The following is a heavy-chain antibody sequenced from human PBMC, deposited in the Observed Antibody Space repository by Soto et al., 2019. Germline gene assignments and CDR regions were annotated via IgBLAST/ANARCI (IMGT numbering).Heavy chain of an antibody. J-gene: IGHJ4*02. CDR1: GGTFSSYA. CDR2: IIPIFGTA. Sequence: QVQLVQSGAEVKKPGSSVKVSCKASGGTFSSYAISWVRQAPGQGLEWMGGIIPIFGTANYAQKFQGRVTITAQKSSEQAIMWLRGRSSENPAVNYSTTADNDINEKWGKVTLDTVS. D-gene: IGHD1-1*01. V-gene: IGHV1-69*06. CDR3: TTADNDINEK.